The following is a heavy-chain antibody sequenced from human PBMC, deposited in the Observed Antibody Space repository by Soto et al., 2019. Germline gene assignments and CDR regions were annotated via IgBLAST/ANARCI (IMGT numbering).Heavy chain of an antibody. Sequence: EVQLVESGGGLVKPGGSLRLSCAASGFTFSSYSMNWVRQAPGKGVEWVSSISSSSSYIYYADSVKGRFTISRDNAKNSLYLEMNSLRAEDTAVYYCARDRRDGYNFDYWGQGTLVTVSS. V-gene: IGHV3-21*01. CDR2: ISSSSSYI. D-gene: IGHD5-12*01. CDR1: GFTFSSYS. CDR3: ARDRRDGYNFDY. J-gene: IGHJ4*02.